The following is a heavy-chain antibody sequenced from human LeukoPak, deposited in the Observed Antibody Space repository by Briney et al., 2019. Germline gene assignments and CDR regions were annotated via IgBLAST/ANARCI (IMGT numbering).Heavy chain of an antibody. D-gene: IGHD5-18*01. J-gene: IGHJ4*02. Sequence: GGSLRLSCAASGFSFITYAMNWVRQAPGKGLEWVSTISGSGSSTYYAGSVKGRFTISRDNSKNTLYLQMNSLRAEDTALYYCAKGIQLWPYFDYWGQGTLVTVSS. CDR3: AKGIQLWPYFDY. CDR1: GFSFITYA. CDR2: ISGSGSST. V-gene: IGHV3-23*01.